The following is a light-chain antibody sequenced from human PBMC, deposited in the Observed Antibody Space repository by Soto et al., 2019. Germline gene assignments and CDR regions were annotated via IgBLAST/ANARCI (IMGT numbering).Light chain of an antibody. Sequence: EIVLTQSPGTLSLSPGERATLSCRASQSVSSNYLAWYQQKPGQAPRLLIYGASSRATGIPDRFSGSGSGTDFTLTISRLEPEDFVVYYCQQYGSSPPLTFGGGTKLEIK. V-gene: IGKV3-20*01. J-gene: IGKJ4*01. CDR3: QQYGSSPPLT. CDR1: QSVSSNY. CDR2: GAS.